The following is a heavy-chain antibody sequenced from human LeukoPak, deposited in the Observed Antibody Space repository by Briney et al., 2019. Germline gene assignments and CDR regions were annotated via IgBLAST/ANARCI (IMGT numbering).Heavy chain of an antibody. CDR1: GGSISSYS. CDR2: IYTSGST. Sequence: SETLSLTCTVSGGSISSYSWSCVRQPAGKGLEWIGRIYTSGSTNYNPSLKRRVTMSVDTSKNQFSLKLSSVTAADTAVYYCATDKGRFDRAFDPWGQGTLVTVSS. V-gene: IGHV4-4*07. D-gene: IGHD3-9*01. J-gene: IGHJ5*02. CDR3: ATDKGRFDRAFDP.